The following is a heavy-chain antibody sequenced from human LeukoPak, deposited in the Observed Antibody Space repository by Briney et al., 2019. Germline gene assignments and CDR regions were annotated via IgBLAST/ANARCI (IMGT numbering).Heavy chain of an antibody. CDR1: GFTFSSYA. Sequence: RGSLRLSCAASGFTFSSYAMSWVRQAPGKGLEWVSAISGSGGSTYYADSVKGRFTISRDNSKNTLYLQMNSLRAEDTAVYYCAKDQAVVSGFDYWGQGTLVTVSS. CDR3: AKDQAVVSGFDY. D-gene: IGHD5/OR15-5a*01. CDR2: ISGSGGST. J-gene: IGHJ4*02. V-gene: IGHV3-23*01.